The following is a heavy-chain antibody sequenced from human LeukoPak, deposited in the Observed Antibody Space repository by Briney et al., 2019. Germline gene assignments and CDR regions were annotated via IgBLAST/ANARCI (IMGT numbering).Heavy chain of an antibody. CDR3: ARARKYQLLSNFDY. CDR2: ISTYNGDT. V-gene: IGHV1-18*01. D-gene: IGHD2-2*01. J-gene: IGHJ4*02. CDR1: GYTFTTYG. Sequence: ASVKVSCKTSGYTFTTYGISWVRQAPGQGLEWMGWISTYNGDTKFVQKLQGRVTMTTDTSTSTAYMELRSLRSDDTAVYYCARARKYQLLSNFDYWGQGTLVTVSS.